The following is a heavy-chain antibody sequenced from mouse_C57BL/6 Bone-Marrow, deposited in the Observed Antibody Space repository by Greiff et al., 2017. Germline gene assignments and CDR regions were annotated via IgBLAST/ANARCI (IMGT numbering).Heavy chain of an antibody. J-gene: IGHJ2*01. CDR2: IYPGSGST. CDR3: AREGIITTVVLDY. V-gene: IGHV1-55*01. Sequence: QVQLQQPGAELVKPGASVKMSCKASGYTFTSYWLTWVKQRPGQGLEWIGDIYPGSGSTNYNEKFKGKATLTVDTSSSTAYMQLRSLTSEDSAVYYFAREGIITTVVLDYWGQGTTLTVSS. D-gene: IGHD1-1*01. CDR1: GYTFTSYW.